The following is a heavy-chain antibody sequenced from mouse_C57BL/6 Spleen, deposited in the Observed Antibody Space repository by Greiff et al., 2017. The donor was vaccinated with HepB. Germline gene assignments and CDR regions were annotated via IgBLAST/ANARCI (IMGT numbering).Heavy chain of an antibody. Sequence: QVQLKESGAELAKPGASVKLSCKASGYTFTSYWMHWVKQRPGQGLEWIGYINPSSGYTKYNQKFKDKATLTADKSSSTAYMQLSSLTYEDAAVYYCARDYYDYRGFAYWGQGTLVTVSA. CDR3: ARDYYDYRGFAY. CDR2: INPSSGYT. CDR1: GYTFTSYW. V-gene: IGHV1-7*01. D-gene: IGHD2-4*01. J-gene: IGHJ3*01.